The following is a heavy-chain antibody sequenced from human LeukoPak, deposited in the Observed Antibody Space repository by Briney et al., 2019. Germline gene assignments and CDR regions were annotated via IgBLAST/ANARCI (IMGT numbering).Heavy chain of an antibody. V-gene: IGHV4-61*02. Sequence: PSETLSLTCTVSGGSISSGSYYWSWIRQPAGKGLEWIGRIYTSGSTNYNPSLKSRVTISVDTSKNQFSLKLSSVTAADTAVYYCARVTSMVRGADLFDYWGQGTLVTVSS. CDR3: ARVTSMVRGADLFDY. D-gene: IGHD3-10*01. CDR1: GGSISSGSYY. CDR2: IYTSGST. J-gene: IGHJ4*02.